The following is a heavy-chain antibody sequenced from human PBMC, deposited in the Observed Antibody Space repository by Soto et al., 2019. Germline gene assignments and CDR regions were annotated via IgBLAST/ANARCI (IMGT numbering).Heavy chain of an antibody. V-gene: IGHV4-31*03. CDR3: AREGYCSGGSCYGRSPYYFDY. J-gene: IGHJ4*02. Sequence: SETLSLTCTVSGGSISSGGYYWSWIRQHPGKGLEWIGYIYYSGSTYYNPSLKSRVTISVDTSKNQFSLKLSSVTAADTAVYYCAREGYCSGGSCYGRSPYYFDYWGQGTLVTVSS. D-gene: IGHD2-15*01. CDR2: IYYSGST. CDR1: GGSISSGGYY.